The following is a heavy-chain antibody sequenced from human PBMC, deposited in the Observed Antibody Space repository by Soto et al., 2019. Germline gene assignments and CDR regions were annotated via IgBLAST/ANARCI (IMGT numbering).Heavy chain of an antibody. CDR3: AKEFFGFGESTEVEDYYYYAMDV. V-gene: IGHV3-9*01. D-gene: IGHD3-16*01. J-gene: IGHJ6*02. Sequence: PVGSRRLSGVPAGFTFDDYVMHWVRQARGKGLEGVSGISWNSGSRGNADSVKGRFIISRDNAKNSLYLQMNSLRDEDTALYYCAKEFFGFGESTEVEDYYYYAMDVWGQGTTVTVSS. CDR2: ISWNSGSR. CDR1: GFTFDDYV.